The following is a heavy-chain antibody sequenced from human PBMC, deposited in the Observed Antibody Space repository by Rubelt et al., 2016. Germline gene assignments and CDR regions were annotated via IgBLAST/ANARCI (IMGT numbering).Heavy chain of an antibody. J-gene: IGHJ6*02. CDR2: IKRKTDGGTT. CDR3: STGCKGRAMDV. Sequence: EVQLVESGGGLVKPGGSLRLSCAASGFTFTNAWMGWVRQAPGKGLEWVGRIKRKTDGGTTDYAAPVKSRFTISSDDSKVTGYLQMNSRKTEDAAVYYCSTGCKGRAMDVWGQGTTVTVSS. CDR1: GFTFTNAW. D-gene: IGHD2-8*01. V-gene: IGHV3-15*01.